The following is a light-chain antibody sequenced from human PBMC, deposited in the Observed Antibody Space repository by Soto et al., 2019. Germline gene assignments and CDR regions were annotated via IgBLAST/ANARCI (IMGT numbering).Light chain of an antibody. CDR2: TAS. J-gene: IGKJ3*01. V-gene: IGKV3-20*01. CDR3: QQYDSSPFT. CDR1: QSVSSSS. Sequence: EIVLTQSPGTVSLSPGERATLSCRASQSVSSSSLAWYQQRPGQAPRLLIFTASSRATGTPDRFSGSGSGTDFTLTISRLEPEDFAVYYCQQYDSSPFTFGPGTKVDIK.